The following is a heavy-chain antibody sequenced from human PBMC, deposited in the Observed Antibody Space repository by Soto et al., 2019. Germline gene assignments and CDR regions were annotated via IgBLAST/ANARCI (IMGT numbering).Heavy chain of an antibody. CDR2: ISGSGGST. J-gene: IGHJ3*02. Sequence: GGSLRLSCAASGFTFSSYAMSWVRQAPGKGLERVSAISGSGGSTYYADSVKGRFTISRDNSKNTLYLQMNSLRAEDTAVYYCAGYLGTIRDAFDIWGQGTMVTVSS. CDR3: AGYLGTIRDAFDI. D-gene: IGHD2-21*01. CDR1: GFTFSSYA. V-gene: IGHV3-23*01.